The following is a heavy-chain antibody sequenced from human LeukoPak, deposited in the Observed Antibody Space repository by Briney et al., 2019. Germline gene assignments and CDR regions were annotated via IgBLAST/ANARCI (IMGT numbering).Heavy chain of an antibody. V-gene: IGHV3-21*01. Sequence: GGSLRLSCAASGFTFSTYTMNWVRQAPGKGLEWASSITSSSRYIYYADSVRGRFTISRDNAKNSLYLQMNSLRAEDTAIYYCATSPGELEFDYWGQGTLVTVSS. CDR1: GFTFSTYT. CDR2: ITSSSRYI. J-gene: IGHJ4*02. CDR3: ATSPGELEFDY. D-gene: IGHD1-1*01.